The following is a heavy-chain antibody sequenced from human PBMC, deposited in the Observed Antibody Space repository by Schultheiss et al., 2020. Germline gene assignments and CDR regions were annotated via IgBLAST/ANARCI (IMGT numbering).Heavy chain of an antibody. Sequence: SETLSLTCTVSGGSISSYYWSWIRQPPGKGLEWIGYIYYSGSTNYNPSLKSRVTISVDTSKNQFSLKLSSVTAADTAVYYCARQSPEREYQLLKLNWFDPWGQGTLVTVSS. CDR1: GGSISSYY. V-gene: IGHV4-59*08. CDR2: IYYSGST. D-gene: IGHD2-2*01. J-gene: IGHJ5*02. CDR3: ARQSPEREYQLLKLNWFDP.